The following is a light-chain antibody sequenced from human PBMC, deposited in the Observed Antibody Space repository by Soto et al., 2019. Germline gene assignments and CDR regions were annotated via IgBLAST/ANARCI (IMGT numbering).Light chain of an antibody. J-gene: IGKJ4*01. CDR2: GAS. V-gene: IGKV3-15*01. Sequence: ETVMTQSAATLSVSPGERATLSCRASQSVSSNLAWYQQRPGQAPRLLIYGASIRATGIPARFSGSGSGTDFTLTISSLQSGDFAVYYCQQYNNWPLTFGGRTKVEIK. CDR1: QSVSSN. CDR3: QQYNNWPLT.